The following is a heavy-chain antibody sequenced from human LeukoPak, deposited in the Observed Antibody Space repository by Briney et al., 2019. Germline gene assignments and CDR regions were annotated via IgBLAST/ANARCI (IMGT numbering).Heavy chain of an antibody. CDR1: GYTFTSYD. Sequence: GASVTVSCKASGYTFTSYDINWVRQATGQGLEWMGWMNPNSGNTGYAQKFQGRVTITRNTSISTAYMELSSLRSEDTAVYYCARGPYATLPDYWGQGTLVTVSS. CDR3: ARGPYATLPDY. V-gene: IGHV1-8*03. J-gene: IGHJ4*02. CDR2: MNPNSGNT.